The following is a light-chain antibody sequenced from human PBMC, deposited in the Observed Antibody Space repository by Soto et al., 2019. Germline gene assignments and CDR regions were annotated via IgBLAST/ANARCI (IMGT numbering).Light chain of an antibody. V-gene: IGLV3-21*02. CDR2: DDY. CDR3: QGWDSLSAHWV. J-gene: IGLJ3*02. CDR1: NIGTKS. Sequence: SYELTQPPSVSVAPGQTARITCGGNNIGTKSVHWYQQKPGQAPVLVVYDDYDRPSGIPERFSGSNSGNTATLTISRVEAGDEADYYCQGWDSLSAHWVFGGGPKVTVL.